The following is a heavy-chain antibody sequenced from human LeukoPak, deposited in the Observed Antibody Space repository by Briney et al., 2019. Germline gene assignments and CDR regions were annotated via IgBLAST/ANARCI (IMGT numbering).Heavy chain of an antibody. D-gene: IGHD3-10*01. J-gene: IGHJ4*02. Sequence: PGGSLRLSCAASGFTFSSYGMHWVRQAPGKGLEWVAVIWYDGSNKYYADSVKGRFTISRDNSKNTLYLQMNSLRAEDTAVYYCAGDYYGSGSYYHYWGQGTLVTVSS. CDR2: IWYDGSNK. CDR3: AGDYYGSGSYYHY. V-gene: IGHV3-33*01. CDR1: GFTFSSYG.